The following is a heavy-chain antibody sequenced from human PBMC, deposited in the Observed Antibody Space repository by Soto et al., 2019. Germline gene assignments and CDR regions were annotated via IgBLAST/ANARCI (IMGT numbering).Heavy chain of an antibody. D-gene: IGHD3-10*01. CDR1: GDSITAYY. CDR2: IYHNGET. CDR3: ARDSGGEFLTGSGMDV. Sequence: QMQLQESGPGLVKPSETLSLICSVSGDSITAYYLSWLRQSPGKELEWIGYIYHNGETNYNPSLKSRVTISADTSKTQSSLRLSSVTAADTGVYYCARDSGGEFLTGSGMDVWGQGTTVIVSS. J-gene: IGHJ6*02. V-gene: IGHV4-59*01.